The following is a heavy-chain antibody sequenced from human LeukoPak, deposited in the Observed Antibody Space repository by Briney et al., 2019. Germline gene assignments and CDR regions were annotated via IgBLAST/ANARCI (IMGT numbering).Heavy chain of an antibody. J-gene: IGHJ5*02. CDR3: ARRRAAAAGNWFDP. Sequence: PSETLSLTCTVSGGSISSSSYYWGWIRQPPGKGLEWIGSIYYSGSTYYNPSLKSRITISVDTSKNQFSLKLSSVTAADTAVYYCARRRAAAAGNWFDPWGQGTLVTVSS. CDR1: GGSISSSSYY. CDR2: IYYSGST. D-gene: IGHD6-13*01. V-gene: IGHV4-39*01.